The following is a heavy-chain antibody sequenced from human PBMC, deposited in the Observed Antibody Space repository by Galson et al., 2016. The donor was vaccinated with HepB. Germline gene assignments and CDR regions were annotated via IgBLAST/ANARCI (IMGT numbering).Heavy chain of an antibody. D-gene: IGHD2-2*01. V-gene: IGHV5-51*01. J-gene: IGHJ4*02. CDR2: IWPGDSDT. CDR3: ARGGEDTSMPYY. CDR1: GYSFIRYW. Sequence: QSGAEVKKPGESLKISCKVSGYSFIRYWIGWVRQMPGKGLESMGIIWPGDSDTRYSPSFQGQVSISADKSISIVYLQWSSLKASDTAMYYCARGGEDTSMPYYGGQGTLVTVSS.